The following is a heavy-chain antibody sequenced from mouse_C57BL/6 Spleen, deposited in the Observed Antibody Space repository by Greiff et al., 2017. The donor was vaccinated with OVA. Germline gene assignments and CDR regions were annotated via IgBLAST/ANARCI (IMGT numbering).Heavy chain of an antibody. J-gene: IGHJ3*01. CDR1: GYTFTSYW. V-gene: IGHV1-64*01. Sequence: QVQLQQPGAELVKPGASVKLSCKASGYTFTSYWMHWVKQRPGQGLEWIGMIHPNSGSTNYNEKFKSKATLTVDKSSSTAYMQLSSLTSEDSAVYYCARQDSNYGGVWFAYWGQGTLVTVSA. CDR2: IHPNSGST. D-gene: IGHD2-5*01. CDR3: ARQDSNYGGVWFAY.